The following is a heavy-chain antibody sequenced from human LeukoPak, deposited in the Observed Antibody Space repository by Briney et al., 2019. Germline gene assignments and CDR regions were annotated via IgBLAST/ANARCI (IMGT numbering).Heavy chain of an antibody. CDR1: GFTFSSYG. Sequence: GGSLRLSCATSGFTFSSYGMHWVRQAPGQGLEWVAFIRYDGTNEYYADSVKGRFTISRDNAKSTLYLRMNSLRAEDTAVYYCTRDQIPGGSPTCCDDAFDIWGQGTVVTVSS. CDR3: TRDQIPGGSPTCCDDAFDI. J-gene: IGHJ3*02. CDR2: IRYDGTNE. V-gene: IGHV3-30*02. D-gene: IGHD2-2*01.